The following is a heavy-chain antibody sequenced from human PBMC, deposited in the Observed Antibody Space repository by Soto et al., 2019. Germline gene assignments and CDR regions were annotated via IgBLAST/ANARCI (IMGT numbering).Heavy chain of an antibody. Sequence: ASVKVSCKASGYTFTGYYMHWVRQAPGQGLEWMGWINPNSGGTNYAQKFQGWVTMTRDTSISTAYMELSRLRSDDTAGYYCARARGEGAPTDYFDYWGQGTLVTVSS. D-gene: IGHD3-10*01. CDR1: GYTFTGYY. J-gene: IGHJ4*02. CDR3: ARARGEGAPTDYFDY. V-gene: IGHV1-2*04. CDR2: INPNSGGT.